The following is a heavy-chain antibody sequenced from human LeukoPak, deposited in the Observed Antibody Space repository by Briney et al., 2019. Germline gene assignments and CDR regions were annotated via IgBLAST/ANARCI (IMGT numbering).Heavy chain of an antibody. CDR2: IYTSGST. J-gene: IGHJ6*03. Sequence: PSETLSLACTVSGGSISSCYWSWIRQPAGKGLEWIGRIYTSGSTNYNPSLKSRVTMSVDTSKNQFSLKLSSVTAADTAVYYCARESVATITYYYYYYMDVWGKGTTVTISS. CDR3: ARESVATITYYYYYYMDV. D-gene: IGHD5-12*01. V-gene: IGHV4-4*07. CDR1: GGSISSCY.